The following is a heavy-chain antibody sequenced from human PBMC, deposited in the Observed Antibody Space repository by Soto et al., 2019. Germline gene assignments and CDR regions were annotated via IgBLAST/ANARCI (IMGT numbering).Heavy chain of an antibody. CDR2: ISSSSSYI. CDR3: ARVVENWFDP. J-gene: IGHJ5*02. Sequence: KPGGSLRLSCAASGFTFSSYSMNWVRQAPGKGLEWVSSISSSSSYIYYANSVKGRFTISRDNAKNSLYLQMNSMRAEDTAVYYCARVVENWFDPWGQGTLVTVSS. CDR1: GFTFSSYS. D-gene: IGHD6-6*01. V-gene: IGHV3-21*01.